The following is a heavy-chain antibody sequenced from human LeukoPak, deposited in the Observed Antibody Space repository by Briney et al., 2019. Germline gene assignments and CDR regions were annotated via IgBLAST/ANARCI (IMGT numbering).Heavy chain of an antibody. CDR3: ARDILYYYGMDV. V-gene: IGHV4-30-4*08. CDR2: IYYSGST. J-gene: IGHJ6*02. CDR1: RGSVSSGDYY. Sequence: PSETLSLTCTVSRGSVSSGDYYWTWIHQPPRKGLEWIGYIYYSGSTYYNPSLKSRVTISVDTSKNQFSLKLSSVTAADTAVYYCARDILYYYGMDVWGQGTTVTVSS.